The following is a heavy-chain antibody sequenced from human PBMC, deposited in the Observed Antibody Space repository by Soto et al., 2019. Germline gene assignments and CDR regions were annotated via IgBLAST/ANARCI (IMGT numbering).Heavy chain of an antibody. CDR1: GFTLSDYY. J-gene: IGHJ6*02. V-gene: IGHV3-11*01. D-gene: IGHD3-3*01. CDR2: INSRGDTM. CDR3: GRSIDFWSHMDV. Sequence: PVGSLRLSCEASGFTLSDYYMTWIRQAPGKGLEWVSYINSRGDTMYYADSVKGRFTISRDNANNSLSLQMNSLRAEDAAVYYCGRSIDFWSHMDVWGQGTTVTVS.